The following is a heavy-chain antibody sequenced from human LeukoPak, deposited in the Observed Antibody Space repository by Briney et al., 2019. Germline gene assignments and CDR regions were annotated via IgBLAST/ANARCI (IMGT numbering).Heavy chain of an antibody. V-gene: IGHV4-59*01. CDR3: ARAYYESSHYYMDV. D-gene: IGHD3-16*01. J-gene: IGHJ6*03. Sequence: SETLSLTCTVSGGSISNYYWSWIRQPPGKGLEWVGYIYYSGNTNYNPSLTSRVTISVDTSKNQFSLKLSSMTAADTAVYYCARAYYESSHYYMDVWGKGTTVTVSS. CDR2: IYYSGNT. CDR1: GGSISNYY.